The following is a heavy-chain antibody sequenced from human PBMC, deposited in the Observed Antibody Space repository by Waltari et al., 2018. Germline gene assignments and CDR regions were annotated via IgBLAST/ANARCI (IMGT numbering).Heavy chain of an antibody. CDR2: INTNTGNP. Sequence: QVQLVQSGSELKKPGASVKVSCKASGYTFTSYAMNWVRQAPVQGLEWMGWINTNTGNPTYAKGFTGRFVFSLDTSVSTAYLQISSLKAEDTAVYYCARGRRGLDCSSTSCYSPHYYYYMDVWGKGTTVTVSS. CDR3: ARGRRGLDCSSTSCYSPHYYYYMDV. J-gene: IGHJ6*03. CDR1: GYTFTSYA. V-gene: IGHV7-4-1*02. D-gene: IGHD2-2*01.